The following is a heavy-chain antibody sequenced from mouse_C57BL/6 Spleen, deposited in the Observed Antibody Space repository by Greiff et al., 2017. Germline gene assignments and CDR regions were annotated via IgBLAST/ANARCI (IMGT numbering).Heavy chain of an antibody. CDR1: GYAFSSSW. V-gene: IGHV1-82*01. CDR3: AREGNYVDYAMDY. Sequence: QVHVKQSGPELVKPGASVKISCKASGYAFSSSWMNWVKQRPGKGLEWIGRIYPGDGDTNYNGKFKGKATLTADKSSSTAYMQLSSLTSEDSAVYFCAREGNYVDYAMDYWGQGTSVTVSS. CDR2: IYPGDGDT. D-gene: IGHD2-1*01. J-gene: IGHJ4*01.